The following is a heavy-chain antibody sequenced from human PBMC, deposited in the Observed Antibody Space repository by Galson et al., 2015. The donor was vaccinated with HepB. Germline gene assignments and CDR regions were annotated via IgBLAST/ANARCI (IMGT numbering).Heavy chain of an antibody. J-gene: IGHJ4*02. CDR3: ACRGGVAGGTYFDY. V-gene: IGHV4-39*07. CDR2: IYYSGST. Sequence: ETLSLTCTVSGGSISSSSYYWGWIRQPPGKGLEWIGSIYYSGSTYYNPSLKSRVTISVDTSKYQFSLKLSSVTAADTAVYYCACRGGVAGGTYFDYWGQGTLVTVSS. D-gene: IGHD6-19*01. CDR1: GGSISSSSYY.